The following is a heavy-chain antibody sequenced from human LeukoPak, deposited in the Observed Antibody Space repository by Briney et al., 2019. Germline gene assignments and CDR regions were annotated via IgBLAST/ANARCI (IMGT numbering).Heavy chain of an antibody. Sequence: PGGSLRLSCAASGFTFTSYVMNWVCQPPEKGLEWISYIGTRGTTMYYADSVKGRFTISRDNAKNSLYLQMNSLRDEDTAIYYCARGRGSSWGQGTLVTVSS. J-gene: IGHJ5*02. CDR2: IGTRGTTM. V-gene: IGHV3-48*02. CDR3: ARGRGSS. CDR1: GFTFTSYV. D-gene: IGHD2-21*01.